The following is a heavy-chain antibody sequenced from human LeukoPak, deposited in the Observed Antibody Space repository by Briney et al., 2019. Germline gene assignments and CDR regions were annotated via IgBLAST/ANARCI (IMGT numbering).Heavy chain of an antibody. CDR1: GGSISSGDYY. D-gene: IGHD5-24*01. J-gene: IGHJ4*02. CDR2: IYYSGST. V-gene: IGHV4-30-4*01. Sequence: SQTLSLTCTVSGGSISSGDYYWGWLRQPPGKGLEWIGYIYYSGSTYYNPSLKSRVTISVDTSKNQFSLKLSSVTAADTAVYYCARAKSEMATIISFDYWGQGTLVTVSS. CDR3: ARAKSEMATIISFDY.